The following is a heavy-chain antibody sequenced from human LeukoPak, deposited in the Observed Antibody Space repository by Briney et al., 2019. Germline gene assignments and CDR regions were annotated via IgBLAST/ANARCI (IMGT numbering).Heavy chain of an antibody. J-gene: IGHJ4*02. Sequence: GGSLRLSCAASGFTFSSYGMHWVRQAPGKGLEWVAFIRYDGSNKYYADSVKGRFTISRDNSKNTLCLQMNSLRAEDTAVYYCAKTGARTYYYDSSPGYWGQGTLVTVSS. D-gene: IGHD3-22*01. CDR2: IRYDGSNK. CDR1: GFTFSSYG. V-gene: IGHV3-30*02. CDR3: AKTGARTYYYDSSPGY.